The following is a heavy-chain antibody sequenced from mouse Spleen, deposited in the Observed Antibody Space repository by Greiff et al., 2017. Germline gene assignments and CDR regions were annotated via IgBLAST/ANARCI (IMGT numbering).Heavy chain of an antibody. Sequence: EVKLMESGGGLVKPGGSLKLSCAASGFTFSSYAMSWVRQTPEKRLEWVATISSGGSYTYYPDSVKGRFTISRDNAKNTLYLQMSSLRSEDTAMYYCARHGFYFDYWGQGTTLTVSS. CDR2: ISSGGSYT. CDR1: GFTFSSYA. CDR3: ARHGFYFDY. J-gene: IGHJ2*01. V-gene: IGHV5-9-3*01.